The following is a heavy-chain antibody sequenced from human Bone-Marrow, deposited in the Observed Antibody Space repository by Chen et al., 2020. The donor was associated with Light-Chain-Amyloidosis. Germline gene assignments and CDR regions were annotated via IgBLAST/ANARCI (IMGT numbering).Heavy chain of an antibody. CDR3: ARTPDATHYYYGLDV. V-gene: IGHV1-3*04. CDR2: INTANGYT. CDR1: GYSFTNYG. D-gene: IGHD2-15*01. J-gene: IGHJ6*02. Sequence: QVQLVQSGAEVKKPGASGKVSCKASGYSFTNYGIHWVRQAPGQRLEWMGWINTANGYTKYAQKFQGIVTINRDTSASTDYMEVSSLRFEDTAVYYCARTPDATHYYYGLDVWGQGNTVTVSS.